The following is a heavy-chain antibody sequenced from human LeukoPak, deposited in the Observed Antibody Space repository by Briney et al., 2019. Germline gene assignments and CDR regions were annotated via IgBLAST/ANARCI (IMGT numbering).Heavy chain of an antibody. CDR1: GGSISSSNW. Sequence: SESLSLTCAVSGGSISSSNWWSWVRQPPGKGLGWIGEIYHSGSTNYNPSLKSRVTISVDKSKNQFSLKLSSVTAADTAVYYCAREPNGSGSYYNDYWGQGTLVTVSS. CDR2: IYHSGST. CDR3: AREPNGSGSYYNDY. D-gene: IGHD3-10*01. V-gene: IGHV4-4*02. J-gene: IGHJ4*02.